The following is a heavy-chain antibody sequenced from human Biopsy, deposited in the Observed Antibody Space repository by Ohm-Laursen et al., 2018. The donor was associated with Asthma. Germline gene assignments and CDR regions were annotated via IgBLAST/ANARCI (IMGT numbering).Heavy chain of an antibody. V-gene: IGHV1-69*13. D-gene: IGHD2-2*01. CDR1: GGTFNTYV. CDR2: INSVFGTT. J-gene: IGHJ4*02. Sequence: SVKVSCKSLGGTFNTYVIDWVRQAPGQGLEWMGGINSVFGTTTYPQKFQDRVTITADDSTSTVYMELSSLRSEDTAVYYCARKTGSCISRTCYSLDFWGQGTLVTVSS. CDR3: ARKTGSCISRTCYSLDF.